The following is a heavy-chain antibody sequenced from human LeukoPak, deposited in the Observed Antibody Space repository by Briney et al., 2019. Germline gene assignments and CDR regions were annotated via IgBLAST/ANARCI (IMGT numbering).Heavy chain of an antibody. V-gene: IGHV3-74*01. CDR2: INSDGSST. D-gene: IGHD6-19*01. CDR3: ARGGLVRSFDY. J-gene: IGHJ4*02. CDR1: GFTFSSYW. Sequence: PGGSLRLSCAASGFTFSSYWIHWVRQAPGKGLVWVSRINSDGSSTSYADSVKGRFTISRDNAKNTLYLQMNSLRAEDTAVYYCARGGLVRSFDYWGQGTLVTVSS.